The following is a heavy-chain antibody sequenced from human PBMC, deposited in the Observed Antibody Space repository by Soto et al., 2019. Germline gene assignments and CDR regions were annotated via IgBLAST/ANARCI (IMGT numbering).Heavy chain of an antibody. V-gene: IGHV4-59*01. CDR3: ARVRFFDY. J-gene: IGHJ4*02. D-gene: IGHD3-16*01. CDR1: GGSIRNYY. CDR2: VYESGVT. Sequence: SETLSLTCTVSGGSIRNYYSNWIRQPPGKGLEWIGSVYESGVTNYNPSLESRVTISIDTSKNQFSLKLTSVTAADAAVYFCARVRFFDYGGQGTLVTVS.